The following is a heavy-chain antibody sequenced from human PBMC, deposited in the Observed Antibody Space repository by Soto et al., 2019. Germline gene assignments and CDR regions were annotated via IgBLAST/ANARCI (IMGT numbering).Heavy chain of an antibody. Sequence: QVQLVQSGAEVKKPGASVKVSCKASVYTFTGYYMHWVRQAPGQGLEWMGWINPNSGGTNYAQKLQGMVTMTRDTAISTAYMELSRLRADATAVYYCAREGIPHPTPAVYYYYGMDVGGQGTTVTFSS. CDR1: VYTFTGYY. V-gene: IGHV1-2*02. CDR2: INPNSGGT. J-gene: IGHJ6*02. CDR3: AREGIPHPTPAVYYYYGMDV. D-gene: IGHD3-10*01.